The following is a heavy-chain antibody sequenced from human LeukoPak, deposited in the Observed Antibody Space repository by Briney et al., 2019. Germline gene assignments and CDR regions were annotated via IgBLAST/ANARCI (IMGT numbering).Heavy chain of an antibody. D-gene: IGHD6-13*01. Sequence: PGGSLRLSCAASGFSFSSYGMHWVRQAPGKGLEWVAFIRYDESNKYYADSVKGRFTISRDNAKNSLYLQMNSLRAEDTAVYYCTRVYSSSWYHFLLQAFDIWGQGTMVTVSS. V-gene: IGHV3-30*02. J-gene: IGHJ3*02. CDR2: IRYDESNK. CDR3: TRVYSSSWYHFLLQAFDI. CDR1: GFSFSSYG.